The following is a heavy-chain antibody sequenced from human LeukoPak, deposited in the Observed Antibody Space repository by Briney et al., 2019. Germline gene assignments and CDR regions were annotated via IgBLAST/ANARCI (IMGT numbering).Heavy chain of an antibody. CDR1: GFNFSSFE. D-gene: IGHD3-10*01. CDR3: ASYGSGSL. Sequence: GGSLRLSCAASGFNFSSFEMNWVRQVPGKGLEWVSYISSSGKIISYADSVKARFTVSRDNAKQSLYLQMNSLRGEDTAVYYCASYGSGSLWGQGTLVTVSS. CDR2: ISSSGKII. V-gene: IGHV3-48*03. J-gene: IGHJ4*02.